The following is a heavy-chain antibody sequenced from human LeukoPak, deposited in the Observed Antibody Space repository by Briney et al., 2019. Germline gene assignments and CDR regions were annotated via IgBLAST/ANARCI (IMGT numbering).Heavy chain of an antibody. CDR1: GFTFSSYA. CDR3: TRLLIAGSDY. Sequence: GTSLRLSCAASGFTFSSYAIHWVRQASGKGLEWVGRIRSKANNYATAYAASVKGRFTISRDDSKNTAYLQMNSLKTEDTAVYYCTRLLIAGSDYWGQGTLVTVSS. CDR2: IRSKANNYAT. V-gene: IGHV3-73*01. D-gene: IGHD6-13*01. J-gene: IGHJ4*02.